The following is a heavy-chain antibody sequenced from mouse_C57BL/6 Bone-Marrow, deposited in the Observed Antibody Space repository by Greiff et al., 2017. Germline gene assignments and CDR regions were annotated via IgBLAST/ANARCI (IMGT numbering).Heavy chain of an antibody. CDR2: IYPGDGDT. J-gene: IGHJ2*01. V-gene: IGHV1-82*01. CDR1: GYAFSSSW. CDR3: ARTFRRGD. Sequence: QVQLQQSGPELVKPGASVKISCKASGYAFSSSWMNWVKQRPGKGLEWIGRIYPGDGDTNYNGKFKGKATLTADKSSSTAYMQLSSLTSEDSAVYFCARTFRRGDWGQGTTLTVSS.